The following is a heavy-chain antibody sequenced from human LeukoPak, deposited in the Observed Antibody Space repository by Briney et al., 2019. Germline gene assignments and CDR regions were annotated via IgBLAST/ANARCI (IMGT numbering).Heavy chain of an antibody. Sequence: ASVKVSRKASGYTFTGYYMHWVRQAPGQGLEWMGWINPNSGGTNYAQKFQGRVTMTRDTSISTAYMELSRLRSDDTAVYYCARIIAVAGNYYYYYMDVWGKGTTVTVSS. CDR3: ARIIAVAGNYYYYYMDV. V-gene: IGHV1-2*02. CDR1: GYTFTGYY. CDR2: INPNSGGT. D-gene: IGHD6-19*01. J-gene: IGHJ6*03.